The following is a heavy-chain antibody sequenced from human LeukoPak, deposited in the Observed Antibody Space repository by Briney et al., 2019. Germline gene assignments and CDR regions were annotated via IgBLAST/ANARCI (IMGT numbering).Heavy chain of an antibody. Sequence: GGSLRLSCAASGFILSNYNMNWVRQAPGKGLEWVSFIAISGTYITYADSVKGRFTISRDNAKNSLYLQMNSLRAEDTAVYYCARDLSATARAYDYWGQGTLVTVSS. CDR1: GFILSNYN. J-gene: IGHJ4*02. D-gene: IGHD1-26*01. CDR2: IAISGTYI. V-gene: IGHV3-21*01. CDR3: ARDLSATARAYDY.